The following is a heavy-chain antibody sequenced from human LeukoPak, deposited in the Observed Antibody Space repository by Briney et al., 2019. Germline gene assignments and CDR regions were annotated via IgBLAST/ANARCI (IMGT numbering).Heavy chain of an antibody. CDR2: IYYSGST. V-gene: IGHV4-39*01. CDR3: ARLPSGSSRSGYYAMDV. Sequence: PSETLSLTCSVSGGSISSYYCSWLRQPPGKGQEWIGSIYYSGSTYYNPSLQGRVTISVDTSRNQFSLKLNSVTAADTAVYYCARLPSGSSRSGYYAMDVWGQGTTVTVSS. J-gene: IGHJ6*02. D-gene: IGHD3-10*01. CDR1: GGSISSYY.